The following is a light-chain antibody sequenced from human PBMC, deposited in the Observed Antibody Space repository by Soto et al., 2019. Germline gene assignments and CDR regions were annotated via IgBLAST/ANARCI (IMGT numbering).Light chain of an antibody. CDR2: GAS. V-gene: IGKV3-15*01. Sequence: EIVMTQSPATLSVSPGERATLSCRASQSVSSNLAWYQQKPGQAPRLLIYGASTRATGIPARFSGSRSGTEFTLTISSLQAEDVAVYYCQQYYSTPYTFGQGTKLEIK. CDR3: QQYYSTPYT. J-gene: IGKJ2*01. CDR1: QSVSSN.